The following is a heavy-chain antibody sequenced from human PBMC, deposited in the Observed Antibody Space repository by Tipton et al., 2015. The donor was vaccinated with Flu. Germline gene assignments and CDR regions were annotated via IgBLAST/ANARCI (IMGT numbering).Heavy chain of an antibody. CDR1: GGSISSYY. J-gene: IGHJ4*02. D-gene: IGHD3-16*01. CDR2: IYYSGST. V-gene: IGHV4-59*12. CDR3: ARGRQEGEANRYFDY. Sequence: TLSLTCTVSGGSISSYYWSWIRQPPGKGLEWIGYIYYSGSTNYDPSLKSRVTISLDTSKNQISLKMSSVTAADTAVYYCARGRQEGEANRYFDYWGQGTLVTVSS.